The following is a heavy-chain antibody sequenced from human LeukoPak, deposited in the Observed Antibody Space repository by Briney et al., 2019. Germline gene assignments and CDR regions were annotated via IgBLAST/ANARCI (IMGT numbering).Heavy chain of an antibody. V-gene: IGHV1-18*01. D-gene: IGHD4-23*01. CDR2: ISAYNGNT. Sequence: GASVKVSCKASGYTFTSYGISWVRQAPGQGLEWMGWISAYNGNTNYAQKLQGRVTMTTDTSTSTAYMELRSLRSDDTAVYYCARATVVTPDNYYYGMDVWGQGTLVTVSS. CDR3: ARATVVTPDNYYYGMDV. CDR1: GYTFTSYG. J-gene: IGHJ6*02.